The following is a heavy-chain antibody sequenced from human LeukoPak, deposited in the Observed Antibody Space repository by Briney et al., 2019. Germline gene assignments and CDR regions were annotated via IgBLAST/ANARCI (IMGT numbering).Heavy chain of an antibody. V-gene: IGHV3-9*01. CDR1: GFTFDDYA. Sequence: GGSLRLSCAASGFTFDDYAMHWVRQAPGKGLEWVSGISWNSGSIGYADSVKGRFTISRDNAKNSLYLQMNSLRAEDTALYYCAKGPSYYYDSSGVLDAFDIWGQGTMVTVSS. D-gene: IGHD3-22*01. CDR2: ISWNSGSI. J-gene: IGHJ3*02. CDR3: AKGPSYYYDSSGVLDAFDI.